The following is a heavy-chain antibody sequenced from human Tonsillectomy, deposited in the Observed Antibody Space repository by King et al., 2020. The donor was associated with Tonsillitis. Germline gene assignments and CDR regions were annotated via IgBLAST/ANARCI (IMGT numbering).Heavy chain of an antibody. J-gene: IGHJ4*02. CDR2: ISSSGST. Sequence: QLQESGPGLVQPSQTLSLTCTVSGDSINSGPYYWNWIRQPAGKGLEWIGRISSSGSTNSNPSLKSRVTISVDTSKNQFSLKLNSVSAADTAVYYCAREDFGDYPYWGQGTLVTVSS. CDR3: AREDFGDYPY. D-gene: IGHD4-17*01. V-gene: IGHV4-61*02. CDR1: GDSINSGPYY.